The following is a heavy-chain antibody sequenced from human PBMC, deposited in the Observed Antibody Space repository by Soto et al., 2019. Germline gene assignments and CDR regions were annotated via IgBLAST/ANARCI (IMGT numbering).Heavy chain of an antibody. Sequence: GGSLRLSCAASRFPFSNYAMSWVRQAPGKGLEWVSAISGSDGSTYYADSVKGRFTISRDNSKNTLYLQINSLRAEDTAVYYCAKEISFDWLLPWPGAWDIWGQGTMVTVSS. CDR2: ISGSDGST. CDR3: AKEISFDWLLPWPGAWDI. V-gene: IGHV3-23*01. CDR1: RFPFSNYA. J-gene: IGHJ3*02. D-gene: IGHD3-9*01.